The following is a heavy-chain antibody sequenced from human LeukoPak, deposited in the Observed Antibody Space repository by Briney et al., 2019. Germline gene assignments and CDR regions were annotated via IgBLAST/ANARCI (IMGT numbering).Heavy chain of an antibody. J-gene: IGHJ2*01. CDR2: ISSSGSTI. Sequence: GGSLRLSCAASGFTFCSYEMNWVRQAPGKGLEWVSYISSSGSTIYYADSVKGRFTISRDNAKNSLYLQMNSLRAEDTAVYYCARETLGYFDLWGRVTLVTVSS. V-gene: IGHV3-48*03. CDR1: GFTFCSYE. CDR3: ARETLGYFDL.